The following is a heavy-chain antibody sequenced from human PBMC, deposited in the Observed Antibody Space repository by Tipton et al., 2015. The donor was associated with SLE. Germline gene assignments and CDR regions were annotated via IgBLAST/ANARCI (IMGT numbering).Heavy chain of an antibody. D-gene: IGHD4/OR15-4a*01. Sequence: TLSLTCAVYGGSFSGYYWSWIRQPPGKGLEWIGEINHSGSTNYNPSFKSRVTISVDTSKNQFSLKLSSVTAADTAVYYCARGSSTIALGGEYFQHWGQGTLVTVSS. CDR1: GGSFSGYY. J-gene: IGHJ1*01. CDR3: ARGSSTIALGGEYFQH. V-gene: IGHV4-34*01. CDR2: INHSGST.